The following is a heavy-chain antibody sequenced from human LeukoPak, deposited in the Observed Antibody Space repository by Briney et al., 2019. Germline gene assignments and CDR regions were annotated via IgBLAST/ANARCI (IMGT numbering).Heavy chain of an antibody. CDR1: GYTFTDFG. Sequence: ASVKVSCKDSGYTFTDFGISWVRQAPGQGLEWMGWSSAYNGDTKYAQKFQGRVTMTTDTSTSTAYMELRSLRSDDTAVFYCTRDLGTYTSYGSIFFDYWGQGTLVTVSS. V-gene: IGHV1-18*01. D-gene: IGHD3-10*01. CDR3: TRDLGTYTSYGSIFFDY. J-gene: IGHJ4*02. CDR2: SSAYNGDT.